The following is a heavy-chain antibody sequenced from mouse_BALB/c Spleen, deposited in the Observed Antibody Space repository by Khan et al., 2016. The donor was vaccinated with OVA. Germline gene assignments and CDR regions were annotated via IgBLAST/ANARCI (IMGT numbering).Heavy chain of an antibody. CDR2: INTYTGES. J-gene: IGHJ4*01. V-gene: IGHV9-3-1*01. D-gene: IGHD2-10*01. CDR3: ARPPYFSYVMDY. CDR1: GYTFRNDG. Sequence: QIQLVQSGPELKKPGETVKISCKASGYTFRNDGMNWVKQAPGKGLKWMGWINTYTGESTYADDFKGRFVFSLEISASTAYLQINNLKNEDTATYFCARPPYFSYVMDYWGQGTSVTVSS.